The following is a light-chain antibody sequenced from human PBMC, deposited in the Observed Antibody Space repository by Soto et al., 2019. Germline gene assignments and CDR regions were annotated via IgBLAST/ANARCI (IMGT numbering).Light chain of an antibody. V-gene: IGKV3-11*01. CDR1: QSVSRY. J-gene: IGKJ5*01. Sequence: EIVLTQSPATPSLSPGEPATLSCWASQSVSRYLAWYQQKPGQAPRLLIYDASNRATGIPARFSGSGSGTDFTLTISSLEPEDFAVYYCQQRSNWHITFGQGTRLEIK. CDR2: DAS. CDR3: QQRSNWHIT.